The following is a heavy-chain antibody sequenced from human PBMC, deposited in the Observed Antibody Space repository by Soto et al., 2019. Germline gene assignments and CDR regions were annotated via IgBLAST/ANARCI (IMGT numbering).Heavy chain of an antibody. Sequence: EVYLVESGGGVVRPGGSLRLSCAASGFGFDEYGMSWVRQGPGKGLEWVSGINRHGDSTGYADSVKGRFTISRDNAKKSLYLQMNVLRVEDTAFYYWARDHRWGYEYGDYGDSWGQGTLVTVSS. CDR2: INRHGDST. CDR1: GFGFDEYG. J-gene: IGHJ4*02. D-gene: IGHD4-17*01. CDR3: ARDHRWGYEYGDYGDS. V-gene: IGHV3-20*04.